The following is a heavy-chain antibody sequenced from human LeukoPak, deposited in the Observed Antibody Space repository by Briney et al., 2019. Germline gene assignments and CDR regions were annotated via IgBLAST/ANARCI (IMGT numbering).Heavy chain of an antibody. Sequence: GGSLRLSCAASGITFSTYVMNWVRQAPGKGLEWVSGISSVGSTYYAYSVKGRFTISSDNSKNTLYLQMNGLRAEDTAVYYCATSRRTFWYFDLWGRGTLVAVS. J-gene: IGHJ2*01. CDR3: ATSRRTFWYFDL. CDR2: ISSVGST. V-gene: IGHV3-23*01. CDR1: GITFSTYV.